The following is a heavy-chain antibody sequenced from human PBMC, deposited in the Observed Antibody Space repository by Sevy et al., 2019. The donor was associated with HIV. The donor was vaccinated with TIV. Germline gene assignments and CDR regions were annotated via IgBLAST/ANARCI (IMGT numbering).Heavy chain of an antibody. Sequence: ASVKVSCKASGGTFSSYAISWVRQAPGQGLEWMGGIIPIFGTANYAQKFQGRVTITADESTGTAYMELSSLRSEDTAVYYCARGLARNTYYDFWSGYFTYFDYWGQGTLVTVSS. CDR1: GGTFSSYA. CDR2: IIPIFGTA. V-gene: IGHV1-69*13. D-gene: IGHD3-3*01. J-gene: IGHJ4*02. CDR3: ARGLARNTYYDFWSGYFTYFDY.